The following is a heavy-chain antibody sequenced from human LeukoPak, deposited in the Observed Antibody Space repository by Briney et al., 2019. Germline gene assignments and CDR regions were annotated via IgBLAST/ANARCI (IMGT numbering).Heavy chain of an antibody. J-gene: IGHJ3*02. CDR2: IYHSGHS. D-gene: IGHD1-14*01. Sequence: PSETLSLTCAVSGSSISSGYYWGWIRQPPGKGLEWIGSIYHSGHSYSNPSLKSRVTISVETSKIQFSLKLSSVTAADTAVYYCARLADRLRAFDIWGQGTMVTVSS. CDR3: ARLADRLRAFDI. V-gene: IGHV4-38-2*01. CDR1: GSSISSGYY.